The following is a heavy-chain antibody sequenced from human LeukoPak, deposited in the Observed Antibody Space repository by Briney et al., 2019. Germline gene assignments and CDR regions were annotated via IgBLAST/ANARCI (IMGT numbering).Heavy chain of an antibody. J-gene: IGHJ4*02. Sequence: GGSLRLSCAASGFTFSSYSMNWVRQAPGKGLEWVSSISSSSSYIYYADSVKGRFTISRDNAKNSLYLQMNSLRAEDTAVYYCASVWVREPYFDYWGQGTLVTVSS. V-gene: IGHV3-21*01. CDR3: ASVWVREPYFDY. D-gene: IGHD3-10*01. CDR2: ISSSSSYI. CDR1: GFTFSSYS.